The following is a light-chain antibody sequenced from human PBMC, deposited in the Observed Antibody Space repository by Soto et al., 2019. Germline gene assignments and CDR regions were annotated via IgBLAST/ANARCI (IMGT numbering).Light chain of an antibody. CDR1: SSDVGIYNY. J-gene: IGLJ1*01. V-gene: IGLV2-11*01. Sequence: QSALTQPRSVSGSPGQSVTISCTGTSSDVGIYNYVSWYQHHPGKAPKLIIYDVIKRPSGVPDRFSGSKSGNTASLTISGLQAEDEAEYYCSSYTNINTRACVFGTGTKLTVL. CDR3: SSYTNINTRACV. CDR2: DVI.